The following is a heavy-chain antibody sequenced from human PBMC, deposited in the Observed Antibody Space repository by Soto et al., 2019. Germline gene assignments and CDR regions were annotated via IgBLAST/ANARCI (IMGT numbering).Heavy chain of an antibody. J-gene: IGHJ4*02. CDR2: ISYDGSKK. D-gene: IGHD2-15*01. Sequence: QVQLVESGGGVVQPGRSLRLSCAASGFPFSSYGMHWVRQAPGKGLDWVALISYDGSKKYYADSVKGRFTISRDNSKQTLYLQMSSLRAEDTAVYYCAGGQYYFDSCGQGTLVSVSS. V-gene: IGHV3-30*03. CDR1: GFPFSSYG. CDR3: AGGQYYFDS.